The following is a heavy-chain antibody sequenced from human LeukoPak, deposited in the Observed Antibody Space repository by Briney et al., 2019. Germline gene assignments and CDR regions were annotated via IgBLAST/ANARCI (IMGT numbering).Heavy chain of an antibody. CDR2: IKEDGSEK. V-gene: IGHV3-7*01. CDR1: GFTFSSYA. CDR3: ATHGYSELRYFDWSTNE. Sequence: PGGSLRLSCAASGFTFSSYAMSWVRQAPGKGLEWVANIKEDGSEKYYVDSVKGRFTISRDNANKSLYLQMDSLRAEDTAVYYCATHGYSELRYFDWSTNEWGQGTLVTVSS. J-gene: IGHJ4*02. D-gene: IGHD3-9*01.